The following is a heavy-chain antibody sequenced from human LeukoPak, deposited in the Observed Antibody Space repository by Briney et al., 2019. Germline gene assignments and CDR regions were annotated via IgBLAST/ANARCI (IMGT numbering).Heavy chain of an antibody. Sequence: GASVKVSCKASGYTFTSYGISWVRQAPGQGLEWMGWMNPNSGNTGYAQKFQGRVTITRNTSISTAYMELSSLRSEDTAVYYCARPHIDYGDYALDVWGKGTTVTVSS. CDR2: MNPNSGNT. D-gene: IGHD4-17*01. V-gene: IGHV1-8*03. CDR1: GYTFTSYG. CDR3: ARPHIDYGDYALDV. J-gene: IGHJ6*04.